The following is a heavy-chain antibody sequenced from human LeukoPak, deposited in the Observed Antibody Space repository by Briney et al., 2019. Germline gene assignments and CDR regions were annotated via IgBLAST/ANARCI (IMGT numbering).Heavy chain of an antibody. V-gene: IGHV3-21*01. D-gene: IGHD3-10*01. Sequence: PGGSLRLSCAASGFTFSSYSMNWVRQAPGKGLEWVSSISSSSSYIYYADSVKGRFTISRDNAKNSLYLQMNSLRAEDTAVYYCASEPPAGYYYGSGFFSWGQGTLVTVSS. CDR2: ISSSSSYI. J-gene: IGHJ5*01. CDR1: GFTFSSYS. CDR3: ASEPPAGYYYGSGFFS.